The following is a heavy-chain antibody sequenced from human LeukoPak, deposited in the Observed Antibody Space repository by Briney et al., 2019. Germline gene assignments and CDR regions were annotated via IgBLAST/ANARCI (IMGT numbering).Heavy chain of an antibody. Sequence: GGSLRLSCAASGFSFTTYWMTWVRQAPGKGLQWVANINEDGSVKYYVDSVKGRFTISRDNAKNSLYLQMNSLRAEDTAVYYCARAYYDILTGYRKAFDIWGQGTMVTVSS. CDR2: INEDGSVK. D-gene: IGHD3-9*01. CDR3: ARAYYDILTGYRKAFDI. CDR1: GFSFTTYW. V-gene: IGHV3-7*04. J-gene: IGHJ3*02.